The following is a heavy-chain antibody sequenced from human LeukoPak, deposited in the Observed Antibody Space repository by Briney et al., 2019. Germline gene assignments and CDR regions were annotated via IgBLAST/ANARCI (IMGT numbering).Heavy chain of an antibody. V-gene: IGHV3-23*01. CDR3: AKVPPYSSGWYFDY. Sequence: GGSLRLSCAASGFSLSSYAMSWVRQAPGKGLEWVSAISSTDAGTYHADSVRGRFTISRDNSKNTLYLQMNSLRAEDTAVYYCAKVPPYSSGWYFDYWGQGTLVTVSS. CDR2: ISSTDAGT. CDR1: GFSLSSYA. D-gene: IGHD6-19*01. J-gene: IGHJ4*02.